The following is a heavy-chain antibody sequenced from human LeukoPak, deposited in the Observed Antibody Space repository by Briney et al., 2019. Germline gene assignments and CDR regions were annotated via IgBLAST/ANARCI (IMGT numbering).Heavy chain of an antibody. CDR3: AKDSSITNYYYGMDV. V-gene: IGHV3-23*01. D-gene: IGHD3-3*02. J-gene: IGHJ6*02. CDR1: GFTFSRYA. Sequence: GGSLRLSCVASGFTFSRYAMNWGRQAPGKGLEWVSVISNDGSTNYADAVKGRFTISRDNSKNTLYLQINSLRAEDTAVYYCAKDSSITNYYYGMDVWGRGTTVTVSS. CDR2: ISNDGST.